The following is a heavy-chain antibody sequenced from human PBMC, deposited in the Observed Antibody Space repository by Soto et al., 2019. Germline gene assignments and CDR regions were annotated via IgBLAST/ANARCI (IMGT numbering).Heavy chain of an antibody. CDR3: ETNYGSWSARFAY. J-gene: IGHJ4*02. CDR2: IIPMVRVA. CDR1: VDTFNVYA. D-gene: IGHD3-10*01. Sequence: QVQLVQSGAELKKPGSSVKGSCTASVDTFNVYAMNWVRQAPGQGPEWMGRIIPMVRVANYAQKFQGRVTIFADKSMSTSYIDVSSLRSEDTAVYYCETNYGSWSARFAYWGQGTLVTVSS. V-gene: IGHV1-69*02.